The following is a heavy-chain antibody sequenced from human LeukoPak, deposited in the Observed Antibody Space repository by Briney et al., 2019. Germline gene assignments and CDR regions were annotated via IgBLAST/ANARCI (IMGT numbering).Heavy chain of an antibody. J-gene: IGHJ4*02. CDR1: GGSFSGYY. V-gene: IGHV4-34*01. CDR3: ARAHLTCSGGSCYGGPVAY. D-gene: IGHD2-15*01. CDR2: VNHSGST. Sequence: SETLSLTCGVYGGSFSGYYWSWIRQPPGKGLEWIGEVNHSGSTSYNPSLESRVDISVDTGKNQFSLSLTSVTTADTAVYYCARAHLTCSGGSCYGGPVAYWGQGTLVTVSS.